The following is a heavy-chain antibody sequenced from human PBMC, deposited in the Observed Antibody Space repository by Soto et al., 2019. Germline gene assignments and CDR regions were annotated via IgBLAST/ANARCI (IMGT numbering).Heavy chain of an antibody. D-gene: IGHD6-6*01. Sequence: GGSLRLSCAASGFTYSTYTMHWVRQAPGKGLEWVAVISCDGSNTFYADPVKGRFTISRDNAKNTLYLQMNSLRAEDTAVYYCASGGSSLNFDSWGQGTLVTVSS. J-gene: IGHJ4*02. CDR2: ISCDGSNT. V-gene: IGHV3-30-3*01. CDR1: GFTYSTYT. CDR3: ASGGSSLNFDS.